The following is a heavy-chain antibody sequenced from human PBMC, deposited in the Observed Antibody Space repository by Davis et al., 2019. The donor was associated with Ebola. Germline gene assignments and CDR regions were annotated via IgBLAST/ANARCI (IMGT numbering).Heavy chain of an antibody. CDR3: ARDFRVMSGRWAAAGY. D-gene: IGHD6-19*01. Sequence: ASVKVSCKASGYTFTTYAMNWVRQAPGQGLEWMGWINTNTGKPTYAQGFTGRFVFSLDTSVSTAYLQISSLKADDTAVYYCARDFRVMSGRWAAAGYRGQGTLVTVPS. J-gene: IGHJ4*02. V-gene: IGHV7-4-1*02. CDR2: INTNTGKP. CDR1: GYTFTTYA.